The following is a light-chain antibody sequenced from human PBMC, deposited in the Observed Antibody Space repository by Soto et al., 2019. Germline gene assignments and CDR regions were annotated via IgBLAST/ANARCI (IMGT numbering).Light chain of an antibody. CDR3: HQSESTAHT. CDR1: QSISSY. Sequence: DIQMTQSPSSLSASVGDRVTITCRASQSISSYLNWYQQKPGKATKLLIYAASSLQSGFPSRFSGSGSLKDTIHTVSCPQPDDFVTYYGHQSESTAHTCGGSTKVVTK. V-gene: IGKV1-39*01. J-gene: IGKJ4*01. CDR2: AAS.